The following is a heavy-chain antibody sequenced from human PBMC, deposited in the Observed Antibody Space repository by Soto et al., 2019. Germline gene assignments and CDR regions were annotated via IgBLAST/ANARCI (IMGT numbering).Heavy chain of an antibody. CDR3: ARVPVDTYMIYWSDP. CDR2: IYYSGNT. Sequence: SETLSLTCSVSGDSVNSGNYYWTWMRQPAGKGLEWIGHIYYSGNTNYSPSLKSRITISLDTTNNQFSLNLNSVTAADTAVYYCARVPVDTYMIYWSDPWGQGTLVTVSS. CDR1: GDSVNSGNYY. V-gene: IGHV4-61*01. D-gene: IGHD3-16*01. J-gene: IGHJ5*01.